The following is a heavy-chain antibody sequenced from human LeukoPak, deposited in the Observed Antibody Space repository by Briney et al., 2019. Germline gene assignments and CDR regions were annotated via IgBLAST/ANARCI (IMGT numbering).Heavy chain of an antibody. Sequence: SETLSLTCSVSSDSISTHSWSWIRQPAGKRLEWIGHISPSGNTNYNPSLKSRVTMSVDTSKNHFSLKLTSVTAADTAVYYCARRPYWYFDLWGRDTLVTVSS. CDR2: ISPSGNT. CDR1: SDSISTHS. CDR3: ARRPYWYFDL. V-gene: IGHV4-4*07. D-gene: IGHD6-6*01. J-gene: IGHJ2*01.